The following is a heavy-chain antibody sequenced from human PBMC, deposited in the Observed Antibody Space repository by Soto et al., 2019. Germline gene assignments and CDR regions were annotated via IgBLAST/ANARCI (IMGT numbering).Heavy chain of an antibody. Sequence: SLRLSCAASGFTFSSYGMHWVRQAPGKGLEWVAVIWYDGSNKYYADSVKGRFTISRDNSKNTLYLQMNSLRAEDTAVYYCARDGQQLVRTLLDKDNWFDPWGQGTLVTVSS. J-gene: IGHJ5*02. V-gene: IGHV3-33*01. D-gene: IGHD6-13*01. CDR1: GFTFSSYG. CDR3: ARDGQQLVRTLLDKDNWFDP. CDR2: IWYDGSNK.